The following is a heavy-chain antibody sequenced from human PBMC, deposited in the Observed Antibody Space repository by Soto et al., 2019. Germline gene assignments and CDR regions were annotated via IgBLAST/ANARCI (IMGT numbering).Heavy chain of an antibody. J-gene: IGHJ4*02. D-gene: IGHD6-13*01. CDR3: ARSTRDYTGYSSSPVFDY. CDR1: GGSISSGGYS. V-gene: IGHV4-30-2*01. CDR2: IYHSGST. Sequence: TSETLSLTCAVSGGSISSGGYSWSWIRQPPGKGLEWIGYIYHSGSTYYNPSLKSRVTISVDRSKNQFSLKLSSVTAADTAVYYCARSTRDYTGYSSSPVFDYWGQGTLVTVSS.